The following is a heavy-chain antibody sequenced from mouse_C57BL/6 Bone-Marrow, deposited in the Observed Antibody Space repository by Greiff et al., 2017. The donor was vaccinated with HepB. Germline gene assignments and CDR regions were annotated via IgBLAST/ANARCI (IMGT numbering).Heavy chain of an antibody. CDR3: ARWSYGYDGLFGY. J-gene: IGHJ3*01. V-gene: IGHV1-82*01. Sequence: QVQLKESGPELVKPGASVKISCKASGYAFSSSWMNWVKQRPGKGLEWIGRIYPGDGDTNYTGKFKGKATLTADKSSSTAYMQLSSLTSEDSAVYFCARWSYGYDGLFGYCGQGTLVTVSA. CDR1: GYAFSSSW. CDR2: IYPGDGDT. D-gene: IGHD2-2*01.